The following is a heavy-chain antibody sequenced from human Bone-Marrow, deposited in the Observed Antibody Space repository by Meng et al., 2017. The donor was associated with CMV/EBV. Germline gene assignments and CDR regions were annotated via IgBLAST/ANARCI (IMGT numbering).Heavy chain of an antibody. CDR2: IYYSGST. V-gene: IGHV4-61*01. CDR1: GSVSSGSYY. CDR3: ARARFLEWLIPNWFDP. D-gene: IGHD3-3*01. Sequence: GSVSSGSYYWSWIRQPPGKGLEWFGYIYYSGSTNYNPSLKSRVTISVDTSKNQFSLKLSSVTAADTAVYYCARARFLEWLIPNWFDPWGQGTLVTVSS. J-gene: IGHJ5*02.